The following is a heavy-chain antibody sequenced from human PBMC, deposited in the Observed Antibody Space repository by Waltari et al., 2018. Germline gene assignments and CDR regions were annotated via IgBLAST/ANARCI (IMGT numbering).Heavy chain of an antibody. CDR2: ISAYNGNT. CDR3: ARAGGWWGY. D-gene: IGHD6-19*01. Sequence: QVQLVQSGAAVKKPGASVRVSCKASGYTFTNYDISWVRQAPGQGLEWMGWISAYNGNTNYAQKLQGRVTMTIDTSTDTAYMGLRSLESDDTAVYYWARAGGWWGYWGQGTLVTVSS. CDR1: GYTFTNYD. V-gene: IGHV1-18*01. J-gene: IGHJ4*02.